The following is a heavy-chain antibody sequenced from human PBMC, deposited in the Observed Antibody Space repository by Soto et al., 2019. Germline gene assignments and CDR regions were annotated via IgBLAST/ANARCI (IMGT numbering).Heavy chain of an antibody. D-gene: IGHD3-10*01. V-gene: IGHV2-5*02. CDR3: ARPLGSGGSYYFDP. J-gene: IGHJ4*02. CDR1: GFSLDTWGVG. Sequence: QITLKESGPTLVRPTQTLTLTCTVSGFSLDTWGVGVGWIRQSPGKAPEWLALIYWDDDKRYSPSLKNRLTTTKEPPKTRWVLTGTTMAPLEPVTYSCARPLGSGGSYYFDPGGREPWSPSPQ. CDR2: IYWDDDK.